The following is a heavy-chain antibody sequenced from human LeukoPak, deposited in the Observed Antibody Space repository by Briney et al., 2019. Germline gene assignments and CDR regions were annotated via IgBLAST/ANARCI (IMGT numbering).Heavy chain of an antibody. V-gene: IGHV3-9*03. CDR3: AKGRGNYARFYFDY. CDR2: ISWNSGRI. D-gene: IGHD1-7*01. Sequence: SLRLSCAASGFTFDDYAMHWVRPAPGEGLGWVSGISWNSGRIGYADSVKGRFTISRDNAKNSMYLQMNRLRAEDMALYYCAKGRGNYARFYFDYWGQGTLVTVSS. J-gene: IGHJ4*02. CDR1: GFTFDDYA.